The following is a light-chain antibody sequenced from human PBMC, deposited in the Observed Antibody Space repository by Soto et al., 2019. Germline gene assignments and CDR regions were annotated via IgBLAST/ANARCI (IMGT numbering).Light chain of an antibody. V-gene: IGLV2-11*01. Sequence: QSVLTQLRSVSGSPGQSVAISYTGTSSDVGGYNYVSWYQQHPGKAPKVMIYDVSKRPSGVPDRFSGSKSGNTASLTISGLQAEDEADYYCCSYAGSPYVFGTRTKVTVL. CDR1: SSDVGGYNY. CDR3: CSYAGSPYV. J-gene: IGLJ1*01. CDR2: DVS.